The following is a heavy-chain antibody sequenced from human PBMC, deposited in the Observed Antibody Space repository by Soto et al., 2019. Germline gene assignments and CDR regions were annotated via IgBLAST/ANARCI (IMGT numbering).Heavy chain of an antibody. D-gene: IGHD3-10*01. CDR3: ARGLPDFSSGDDAFDF. CDR2: IYYSGST. Sequence: QVQLQESGPGLVKPSETLSLTCTVSGGSISGYYWSWFRQPPRKGLEWIGYIYYSGSTNYNPSLKSRLTISVETSKSQFSLNLGSVTAADTAMYYCARGLPDFSSGDDAFDFWGQGTMVTVST. J-gene: IGHJ3*01. CDR1: GGSISGYY. V-gene: IGHV4-59*01.